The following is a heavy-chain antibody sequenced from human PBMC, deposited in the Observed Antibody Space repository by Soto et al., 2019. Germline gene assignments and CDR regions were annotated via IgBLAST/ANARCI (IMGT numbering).Heavy chain of an antibody. CDR3: ARDFWRNGVCLDV. CDR2: INSDGSST. D-gene: IGHD2-8*01. V-gene: IGHV3-74*01. J-gene: IGHJ6*02. Sequence: GGPLRLSCAASGFTFTNYWVHWVRQAPGKGLVWVSRINSDGSSTSYADSVKGRFTISRDNAKNTLYLQMNSLRAEDTAVFYCARDFWRNGVCLDVWGQGTTVTVSS. CDR1: GFTFTNYW.